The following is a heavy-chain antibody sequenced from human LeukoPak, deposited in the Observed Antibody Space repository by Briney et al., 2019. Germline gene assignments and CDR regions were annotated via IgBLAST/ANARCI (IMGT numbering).Heavy chain of an antibody. V-gene: IGHV3-9*01. J-gene: IGHJ4*02. D-gene: IGHD1-26*01. CDR1: GFTFDDYA. CDR2: ISWNSGSI. Sequence: GGSLRLSCAASGFTFDDYAMHWVRQAPGKDLEWVSGISWNSGSIGYADSVKGRFTISRDNAKNSLYLQMNSLRAEDTALYYCAKGHSGSYYDGNFDYWGQGTLVTVSS. CDR3: AKGHSGSYYDGNFDY.